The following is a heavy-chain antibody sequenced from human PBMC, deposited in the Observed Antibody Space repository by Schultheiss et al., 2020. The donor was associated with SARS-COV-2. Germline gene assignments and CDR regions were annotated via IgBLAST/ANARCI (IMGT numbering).Heavy chain of an antibody. CDR2: IYSGGST. Sequence: GGSLRLSCAASGFTFSTSWMHWVRQAPGKGLMWVSVIYSGGSTYYADSVKGRFTISRDNAKNSLYLQMNSLRAEDTAVYYCARDLYGATTNYWGQGTLVTVSS. D-gene: IGHD1-26*01. CDR1: GFTFSTSW. V-gene: IGHV3-66*01. CDR3: ARDLYGATTNY. J-gene: IGHJ4*02.